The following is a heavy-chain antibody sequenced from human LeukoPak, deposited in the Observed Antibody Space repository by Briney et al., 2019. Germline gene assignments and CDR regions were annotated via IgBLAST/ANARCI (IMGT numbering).Heavy chain of an antibody. D-gene: IGHD3-3*01. CDR3: ARAGAITIFGVVITRRNWFDP. Sequence: ASVKVSCKVSGYTLTELSMHWVRQAPGKGLEWMGGFDPEDGETIYAQKFQGRVTITRDTSASTAYMELSSLRSEDTAVYYCARAGAITIFGVVITRRNWFDPWGQGTLVTVSS. CDR1: GYTLTELS. CDR2: FDPEDGET. V-gene: IGHV1-24*01. J-gene: IGHJ5*02.